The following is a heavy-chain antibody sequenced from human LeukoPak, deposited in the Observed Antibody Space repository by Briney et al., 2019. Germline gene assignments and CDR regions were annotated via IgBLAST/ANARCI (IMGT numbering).Heavy chain of an antibody. Sequence: ASVKVSCKTSGYPFTTYEINWVRQAAGQGLEWMGWVHPDTGYADYAQKFRGRVTMTSDTSISTAYMELSSLRSDDTAVNFCARGPRNDPWGQGTLVTVSS. CDR1: GYPFTTYE. CDR2: VHPDTGYA. V-gene: IGHV1-8*01. D-gene: IGHD1-14*01. CDR3: ARGPRNDP. J-gene: IGHJ5*02.